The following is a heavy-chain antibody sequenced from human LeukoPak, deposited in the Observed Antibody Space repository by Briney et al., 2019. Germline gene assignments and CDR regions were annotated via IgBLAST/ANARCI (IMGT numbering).Heavy chain of an antibody. V-gene: IGHV3-21*01. Sequence: GGSLRLSCAASGFTFSYYTMNWVRQAPGKGLEWVSSIISSRYIYYADSVKGRFTISRDNAKNSLYLQMNSLRAEDTAVYYCARGQGSGDYVQYWGQGTLVTVSS. D-gene: IGHD3-10*01. CDR2: IISSRYI. J-gene: IGHJ4*02. CDR1: GFTFSYYT. CDR3: ARGQGSGDYVQY.